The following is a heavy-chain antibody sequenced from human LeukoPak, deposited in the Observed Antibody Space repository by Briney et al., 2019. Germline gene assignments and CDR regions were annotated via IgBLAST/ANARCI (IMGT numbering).Heavy chain of an antibody. CDR2: MNPSSGNT. CDR3: ARGPVEAVFGVSTED. D-gene: IGHD3-10*02. CDR1: GYTFTSYD. Sequence: ASVKVSCKASGYTFTSYDINWVRQATGQGLEWMGWMNPSSGNTGYAQKFQGRVSMTRDTSISTAYIELSSLRSEDTAVYYCARGPVEAVFGVSTEDWGQGTTVTVSS. V-gene: IGHV1-8*01. J-gene: IGHJ6*02.